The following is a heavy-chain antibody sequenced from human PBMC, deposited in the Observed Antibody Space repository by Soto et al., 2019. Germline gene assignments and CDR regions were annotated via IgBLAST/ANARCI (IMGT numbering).Heavy chain of an antibody. CDR3: PRLVASSSSLYYYGMDV. CDR2: IDPSDPYT. D-gene: IGHD6-6*01. CDR1: GYSFTSYW. Sequence: PXDSLKVSWQCSGYSFTSYWISWVLQMPGKGLKWMGRIDPSDPYTNYSPSFQGHVTISADKSISTAYLQWSSLKASDTAMYYCPRLVASSSSLYYYGMDVCGQRTTVTVSS. J-gene: IGHJ6*02. V-gene: IGHV5-10-1*01.